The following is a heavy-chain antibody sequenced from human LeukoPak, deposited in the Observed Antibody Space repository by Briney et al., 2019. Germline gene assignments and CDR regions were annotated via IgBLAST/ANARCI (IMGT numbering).Heavy chain of an antibody. Sequence: GGSLRLSCAASGFTFSSYSMNWVRQAPGKGLEWVSSISSSSSYIYYADSVKGRFTISRDNAKNSLYLQMNSLRAEDTAVYYCARSETYYYDSSGFGLDYWGQGTLVTVSS. CDR1: GFTFSSYS. J-gene: IGHJ4*02. CDR2: ISSSSSYI. CDR3: ARSETYYYDSSGFGLDY. V-gene: IGHV3-21*01. D-gene: IGHD3-22*01.